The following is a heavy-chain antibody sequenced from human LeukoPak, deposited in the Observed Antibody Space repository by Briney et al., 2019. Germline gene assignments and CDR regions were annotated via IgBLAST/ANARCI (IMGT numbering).Heavy chain of an antibody. Sequence: GGSLRLSCAASGFTFSTYEMNWVRQAPGKGLEWVSYISSSGSTIYYADSVKGRFTISRDNSKNTLYLQMNSLRAEDTAVYYCAIHIADTYYYDSSGYYPFDYWGQGTLVTVSS. D-gene: IGHD3-22*01. J-gene: IGHJ4*02. CDR3: AIHIADTYYYDSSGYYPFDY. CDR2: ISSSGSTI. V-gene: IGHV3-48*03. CDR1: GFTFSTYE.